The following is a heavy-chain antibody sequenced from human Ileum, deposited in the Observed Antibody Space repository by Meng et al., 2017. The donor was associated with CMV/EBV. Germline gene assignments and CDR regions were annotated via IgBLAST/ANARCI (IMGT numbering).Heavy chain of an antibody. CDR1: GASFSNPRAA. CDR3: AREALETVMVIDL. J-gene: IGHJ4*02. V-gene: IGHV6-1*01. Sequence: GASFSNPRAAWTWIRQSPSRGLEWLGRTYYRSKWFNEYAVSVKSRIIINPDTSKNQFFLQLDSVTPDDTAVYYCAREALETVMVIDLWGQGTLVTVSS. D-gene: IGHD5-18*01. CDR2: TYYRSKWFN.